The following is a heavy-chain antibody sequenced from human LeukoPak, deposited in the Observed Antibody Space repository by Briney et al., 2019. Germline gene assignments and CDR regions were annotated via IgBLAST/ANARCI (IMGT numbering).Heavy chain of an antibody. CDR3: ARSGGSIDY. CDR1: GYTFTSYG. V-gene: IGHV1-46*01. CDR2: INPSGGST. Sequence: ASVKVSCKASGYTFTSYGISWVRQAPGQGLEWMGIINPSGGSTSYAQKFQGRVTMTRDTSTSTVYMELSSLRSEDTAVYYCARSGGSIDYWGQGTLVTVSS. J-gene: IGHJ4*02. D-gene: IGHD3-3*01.